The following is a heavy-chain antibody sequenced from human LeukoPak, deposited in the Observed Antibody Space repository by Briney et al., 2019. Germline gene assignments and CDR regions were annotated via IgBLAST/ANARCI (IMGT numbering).Heavy chain of an antibody. CDR2: ISSSSSYI. D-gene: IGHD6-19*01. Sequence: GGSLRLSCAAPGFTFSSYSMNWVRQAPGKGLEWVSSISSSSSYIYYADSVKGRFTISRDNAENSLYLQMNSLRAEDTAVYYCASGWSLVGMDVWGQGTTVTVS. CDR3: ASGWSLVGMDV. V-gene: IGHV3-21*01. J-gene: IGHJ6*02. CDR1: GFTFSSYS.